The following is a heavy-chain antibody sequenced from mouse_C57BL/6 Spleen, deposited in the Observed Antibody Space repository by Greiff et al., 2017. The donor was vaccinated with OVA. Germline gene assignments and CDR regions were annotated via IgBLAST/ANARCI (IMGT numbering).Heavy chain of an antibody. CDR1: GYTFTSYW. D-gene: IGHD2-3*01. J-gene: IGHJ2*01. V-gene: IGHV1-61*01. Sequence: QVQLQQPGAELVRPGSSVKLSCKASGYTFTSYWMDWVKQRPGQGLEWIGNIYPSDSETHYNQKFKDKATLTVDKSSSTAYMQLSSLTSEDSAVYYCARRRAHDGYYVVFDYGGQGTTLTVSS. CDR3: ARRRAHDGYYVVFDY. CDR2: IYPSDSET.